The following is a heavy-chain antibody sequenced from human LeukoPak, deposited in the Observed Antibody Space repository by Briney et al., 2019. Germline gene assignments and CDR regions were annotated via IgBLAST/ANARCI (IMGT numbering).Heavy chain of an antibody. CDR1: GFTFGSYA. J-gene: IGHJ4*02. CDR3: AKGSAGNWNDVLDY. D-gene: IGHD1-1*01. V-gene: IGHV3-23*01. CDR2: ISGSGAST. Sequence: GGSLRLSCAGTGFTFGSYAMSWVRQALGKGLEWVSAISGSGASTSYADSVKGRFTISRDNSKNTLYLQMNSLRAEDTAVYYCAKGSAGNWNDVLDYWGQGTLVTVSS.